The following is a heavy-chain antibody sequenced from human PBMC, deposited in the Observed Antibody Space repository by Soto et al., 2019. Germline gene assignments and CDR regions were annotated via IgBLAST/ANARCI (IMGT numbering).Heavy chain of an antibody. Sequence: GGSLRLSCAASGFTFSSYWMSWVRQAPGKGLEWVANIKQDGSEKYYVDSVKGRFTISRDNAKNSLYLQMNSLRAEDTAVYYCATPGGYYYDSSGSRWAFDIWGQGTMVTVSS. CDR2: IKQDGSEK. CDR1: GFTFSSYW. D-gene: IGHD3-22*01. J-gene: IGHJ3*02. V-gene: IGHV3-7*03. CDR3: ATPGGYYYDSSGSRWAFDI.